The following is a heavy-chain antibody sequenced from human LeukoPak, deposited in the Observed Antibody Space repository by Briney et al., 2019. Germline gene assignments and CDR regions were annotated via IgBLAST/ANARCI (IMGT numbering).Heavy chain of an antibody. V-gene: IGHV3-48*01. CDR3: ARGDPIYDFWSGGDY. J-gene: IGHJ4*02. CDR1: GFTFNIYA. CDR2: ISSSSNVI. D-gene: IGHD3-3*01. Sequence: GGSLRLSCAASGFTFNIYAFNWVRQAPGKGLEWVSYISSSSNVIYYTDSVKGRLTISRDNARNLLSLQMNSLRAEDTAVYYCARGDPIYDFWSGGDYWGQGSLVTVSS.